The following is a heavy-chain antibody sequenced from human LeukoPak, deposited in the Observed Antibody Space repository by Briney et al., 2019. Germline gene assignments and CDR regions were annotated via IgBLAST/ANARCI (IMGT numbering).Heavy chain of an antibody. D-gene: IGHD6-19*01. CDR1: GFTFSSYW. CDR2: IKQDGSEK. Sequence: GGSLRLSCAAPGFTFSSYWMSWVRQAPGKGLEWVANIKQDGSEKYYVDSVKGRFTISRDNAKNSLYLQMNSLRAEDTAVYYCARDGGYSSGWYYFDYWGQGTLVTVSS. CDR3: ARDGGYSSGWYYFDY. V-gene: IGHV3-7*05. J-gene: IGHJ4*02.